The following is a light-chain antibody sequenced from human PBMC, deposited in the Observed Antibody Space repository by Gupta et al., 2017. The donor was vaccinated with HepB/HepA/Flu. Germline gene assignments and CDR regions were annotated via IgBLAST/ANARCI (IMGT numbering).Light chain of an antibody. J-gene: IGKJ3*01. CDR3: QQRGNWALFT. CDR2: DAS. Sequence: DNVLTQSPAALSLSPGERATLSCRATQSVGPYLAWYQHKPGQAPRLLIYDASNRDPGNPVRLNGSGYGKHFPLTISRREQEDFAVHYLQQRGNWALFTFGHGTKVDTK. CDR1: QSVGPY. V-gene: IGKV3-11*01.